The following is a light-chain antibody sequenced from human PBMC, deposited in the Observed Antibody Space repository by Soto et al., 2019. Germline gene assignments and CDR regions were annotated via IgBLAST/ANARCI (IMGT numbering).Light chain of an antibody. Sequence: IQLTQSPSSLSASVGDRVTITCRASQDIAIYLAWYQQKPGEAPKLLIYAASTLYGGVPSRFSGSGSGTEFTLTISSLQPDDFATYYCQQYNTYSAFGQGTKVDIK. CDR1: QDIAIY. V-gene: IGKV1-9*01. CDR3: QQYNTYSA. J-gene: IGKJ1*01. CDR2: AAS.